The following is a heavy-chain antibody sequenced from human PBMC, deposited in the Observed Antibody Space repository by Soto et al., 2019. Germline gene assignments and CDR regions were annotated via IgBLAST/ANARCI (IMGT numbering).Heavy chain of an antibody. D-gene: IGHD2-15*01. CDR1: GGSISSSSYY. J-gene: IGHJ6*02. CDR3: ASALYCSGGSCSMVDYYYGMDV. V-gene: IGHV4-39*01. Sequence: QLQLQESGPGLVKPSETLSLTCTVSGGSISSSSYYWGWIRQPPGKGLEWIGSIYYSGSTYYNPSLKSRVTISVDTSKNQFSLKLSSVTAADTAVYYCASALYCSGGSCSMVDYYYGMDVWGQGTTVTVSS. CDR2: IYYSGST.